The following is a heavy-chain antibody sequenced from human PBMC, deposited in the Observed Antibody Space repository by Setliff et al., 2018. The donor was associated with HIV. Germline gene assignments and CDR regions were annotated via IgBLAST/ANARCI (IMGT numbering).Heavy chain of an antibody. CDR2: ISGSGSST. V-gene: IGHV3-23*01. CDR3: ASGSNQERSDYYYAFDI. D-gene: IGHD3-22*01. J-gene: IGHJ3*02. Sequence: GGSLRLSCAASGFTFSSYAMSWVRQAPGKGLEWVSAISGSGSSTYYADSVKGRFTISRDNSKNTLYLQMNSLRAEDTAVYYCASGSNQERSDYYYAFDIWGQGTMVTVSS. CDR1: GFTFSSYA.